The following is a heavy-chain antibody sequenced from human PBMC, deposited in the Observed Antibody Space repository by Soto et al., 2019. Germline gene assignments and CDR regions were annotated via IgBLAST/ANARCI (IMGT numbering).Heavy chain of an antibody. J-gene: IGHJ5*02. Sequence: SETLSLTCAVYGGSFSGYYWSWIRQPPGKGLEWIGEINHSGSTNYNPSLKSRVTISVDTSKNQCSLKLSSVTAADTAVYYCAREWQLVGWFDPWGQGTLVTVSS. CDR1: GGSFSGYY. CDR2: INHSGST. V-gene: IGHV4-34*01. D-gene: IGHD6-13*01. CDR3: AREWQLVGWFDP.